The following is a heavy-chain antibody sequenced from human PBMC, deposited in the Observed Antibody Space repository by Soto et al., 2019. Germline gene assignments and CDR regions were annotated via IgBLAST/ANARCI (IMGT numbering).Heavy chain of an antibody. J-gene: IGHJ6*02. V-gene: IGHV4-34*01. CDR1: GGSFSGYY. CDR2: INHSGST. CDR3: ARGTGSRSTYYYFSSGYAAATYYYSGMHV. D-gene: IGHD3-3*01. Sequence: PSETLSLTCAVYGGSFSGYYWSWIRQPPGKGLEWIGEINHSGSTNYNPSLKSRVTISVDTSKNQFSLKLSSVTAADTAVYYCARGTGSRSTYYYFSSGYAAATYYYSGMHVWAQGTTVTVSS.